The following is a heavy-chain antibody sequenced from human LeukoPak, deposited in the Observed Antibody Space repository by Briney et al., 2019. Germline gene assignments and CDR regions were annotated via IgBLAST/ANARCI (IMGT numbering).Heavy chain of an antibody. CDR3: ARAPYSSGGSTNYYYYYYMDV. Sequence: ASVKVSCKASGGTFSSYAISWVRQAPGQGLEWMGAIIPIFGTANYAQKFQGRVTITADESTSTAYMELSSLRSEDTAMYYCARAPYSSGGSTNYYYYYYMDVWGKGTTVTVSS. V-gene: IGHV1-69*13. J-gene: IGHJ6*03. CDR1: GGTFSSYA. CDR2: IIPIFGTA. D-gene: IGHD6-19*01.